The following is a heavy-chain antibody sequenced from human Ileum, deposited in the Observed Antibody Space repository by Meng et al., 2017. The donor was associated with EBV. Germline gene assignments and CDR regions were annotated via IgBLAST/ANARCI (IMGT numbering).Heavy chain of an antibody. CDR1: GFTFSSYG. Sequence: QVQLVESGGGVVQPGRSLRLSCAASGFTFSSYGMHWVRQAPGKGLEWVTLISYDGSNKDYADSVKGRFTISRDNSKNTLYVQMNSLRAEDTAVYYCAKDRVAAAGMGAFQHWGQGTLVTVSS. J-gene: IGHJ1*01. CDR3: AKDRVAAAGMGAFQH. D-gene: IGHD6-13*01. CDR2: ISYDGSNK. V-gene: IGHV3-30*18.